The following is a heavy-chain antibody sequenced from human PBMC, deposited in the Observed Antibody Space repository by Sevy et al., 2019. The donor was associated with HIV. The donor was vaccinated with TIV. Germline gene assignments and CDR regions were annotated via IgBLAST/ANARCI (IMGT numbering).Heavy chain of an antibody. D-gene: IGHD2-21*02. V-gene: IGHV3-23*01. CDR1: GFTFSNYG. J-gene: IGHJ4*02. CDR3: AKHIAYCGGDCYPPLYYFDY. CDR2: ISGSGYST. Sequence: GGSLRLSCAASGFTFSNYGMSWVRQAPGKGLEWVSAISGSGYSTYYAYSVKGRFTISRDKSKNTLYLQINSLRAGDKAVYYCAKHIAYCGGDCYPPLYYFDYWGQGTLVTVSS.